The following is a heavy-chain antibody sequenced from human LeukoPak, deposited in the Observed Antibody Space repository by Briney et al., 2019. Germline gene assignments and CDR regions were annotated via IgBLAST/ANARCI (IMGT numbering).Heavy chain of an antibody. V-gene: IGHV4-4*07. CDR2: IYTSGAT. Sequence: SETLSLTCTVFGGSINNYCWSWIRQTAGKGPEWIGRIYTSGATDYNPSLGSRVSMSEDTSKNQLSLELTSVTAADTAVYYCARESKTYDGDGYDHDYWGQGTLVTVSS. J-gene: IGHJ4*02. CDR1: GGSINNYC. D-gene: IGHD2-21*01. CDR3: ARESKTYDGDGYDHDY.